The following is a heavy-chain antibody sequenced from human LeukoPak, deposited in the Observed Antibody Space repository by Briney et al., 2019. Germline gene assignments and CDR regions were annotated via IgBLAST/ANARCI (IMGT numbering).Heavy chain of an antibody. Sequence: ASVKVSCKASGYTFTGYYMHWVRQAPGQGLEWMGWINPNSGGTNYAQKFQGRVTMTRDTSISTAYMELSRLRSDDTAVYYCARTRLRYYYYMDVWGKGTTVTVSS. CDR2: INPNSGGT. V-gene: IGHV1-2*02. CDR3: ARTRLRYYYYMDV. CDR1: GYTFTGYY. J-gene: IGHJ6*03.